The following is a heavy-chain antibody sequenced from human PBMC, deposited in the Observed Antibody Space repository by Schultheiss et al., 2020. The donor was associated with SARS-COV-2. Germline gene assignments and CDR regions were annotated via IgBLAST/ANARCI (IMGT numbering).Heavy chain of an antibody. CDR3: AKGRGGGRFFDS. D-gene: IGHD2-15*01. Sequence: GESLKISCAASGFTFSSYAMSWVRQAPVKGLEWVSEMSGSGISTYYGDSVKGRFTISRDYSKNSLYLQMHSLRAEDTAVYYCAKGRGGGRFFDSWGQGTLVTVSS. CDR2: MSGSGIST. CDR1: GFTFSSYA. J-gene: IGHJ4*02. V-gene: IGHV3-23*01.